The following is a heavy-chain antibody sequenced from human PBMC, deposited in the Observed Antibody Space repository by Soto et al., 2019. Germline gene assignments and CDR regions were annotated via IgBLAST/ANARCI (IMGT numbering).Heavy chain of an antibody. Sequence: EVQLLESGGGLVQPGESLRLSCAASGSPFSSYAMIWVRQAPGKGLEWVSSISGSGATYYADSVKGRFTFSRDNSRNRVYLQMNSLRAEDTAVYYCARDLRSASGWYAPGYWGQGTLVTVSS. CDR3: ARDLRSASGWYAPGY. CDR2: ISGSGAT. D-gene: IGHD6-19*01. J-gene: IGHJ4*02. V-gene: IGHV3-23*01. CDR1: GSPFSSYA.